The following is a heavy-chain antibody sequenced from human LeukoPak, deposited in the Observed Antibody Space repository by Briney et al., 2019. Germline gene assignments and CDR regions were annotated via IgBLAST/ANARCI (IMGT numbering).Heavy chain of an antibody. CDR2: ISSNSDNT. CDR3: ARDWGSIKVIADY. D-gene: IGHD7-27*01. V-gene: IGHV1-18*01. CDR1: GYTFASYG. J-gene: IGHJ4*02. Sequence: ASVKVSCKATGYTFASYGISWVRQAPGQGLEWMGWISSNSDNTNYAQKLQGRVTMTTDTSTSTAYMELRSLRSDDTALYFCARDWGSIKVIADYWGQGTLVTVSS.